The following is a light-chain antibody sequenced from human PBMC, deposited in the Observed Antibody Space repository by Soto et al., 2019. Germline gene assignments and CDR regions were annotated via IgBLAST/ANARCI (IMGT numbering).Light chain of an antibody. CDR1: QTISDY. J-gene: IGKJ3*01. CDR3: QQSYSTLT. V-gene: IGKV1-39*01. CDR2: AAS. Sequence: DIQMTQSPSSLSASVGDRVTITCRTSQTISDYLNCYQHKPGKAPKLLISAASSLQSGVPSRFSGSGSGTDFTLTISSLQPEDFATYYCQQSYSTLTFGPGTKVDIK.